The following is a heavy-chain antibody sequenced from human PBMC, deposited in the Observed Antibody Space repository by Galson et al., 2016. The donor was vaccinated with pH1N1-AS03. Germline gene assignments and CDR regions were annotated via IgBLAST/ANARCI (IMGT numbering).Heavy chain of an antibody. D-gene: IGHD1-26*01. Sequence: SLRLSCAGSGFTFRNYAMHWVRQAPGQGLEWVEVIWYEGSNSYYADSVRGRFTISRDNGKSSLYLQMNSLRAEDTALYYCARDSDFDLWGRGTLVTVSS. J-gene: IGHJ2*01. CDR1: GFTFRNYA. CDR2: IWYEGSNS. CDR3: ARDSDFDL. V-gene: IGHV3-30*04.